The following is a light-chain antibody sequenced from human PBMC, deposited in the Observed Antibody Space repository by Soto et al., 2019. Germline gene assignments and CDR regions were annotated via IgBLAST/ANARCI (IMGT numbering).Light chain of an antibody. CDR3: QVWDTSPDHVI. CDR2: DDS. Sequence: SYELTQAPSMSVAPGQTATIICGGNDIEGRVVHWYQQEPGQAPVLVVFDDSVRPSGIPERFSGASSGNTATLTITRVEAGDEADYYCQVWDTSPDHVIFGGGTKLTVL. V-gene: IGLV3-21*02. J-gene: IGLJ2*01. CDR1: DIEGRV.